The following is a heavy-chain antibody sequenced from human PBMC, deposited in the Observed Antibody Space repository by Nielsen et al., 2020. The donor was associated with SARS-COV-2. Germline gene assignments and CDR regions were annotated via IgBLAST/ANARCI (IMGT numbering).Heavy chain of an antibody. CDR1: GFTFSNYG. J-gene: IGHJ4*02. CDR3: AKAGIMITFGGDVDYFES. Sequence: GESLKISCAAYGFTFSNYGMHWVRQAPGKGLEWVAAISYDGSNIYYADSVKGRFTISRDSSRNTLNLHMNSLRAEETAVYYCAKAGIMITFGGDVDYFESWGQGTLVTVSP. D-gene: IGHD3-16*01. V-gene: IGHV3-30*18. CDR2: ISYDGSNI.